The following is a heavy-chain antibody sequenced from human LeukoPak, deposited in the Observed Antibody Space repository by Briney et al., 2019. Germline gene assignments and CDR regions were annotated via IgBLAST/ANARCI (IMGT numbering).Heavy chain of an antibody. Sequence: PGGSLRLSCAASGFTFSSYAMSWVRQPPGKGLEWVSIIYDGGTTYYADSVKGRFTISRDTSKNMLFLQMNSLRAGDTAVYYCAKNLPATVYFDYWGQGALVTVSS. CDR2: IYDGGTT. D-gene: IGHD2-2*01. V-gene: IGHV3-23*01. J-gene: IGHJ4*02. CDR1: GFTFSSYA. CDR3: AKNLPATVYFDY.